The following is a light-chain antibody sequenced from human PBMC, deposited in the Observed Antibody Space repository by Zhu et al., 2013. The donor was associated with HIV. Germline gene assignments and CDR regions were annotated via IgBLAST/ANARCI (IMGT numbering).Light chain of an antibody. CDR3: QHYDNFPL. J-gene: IGKJ4*01. Sequence: DIQMTQSPSSLSASVGDTVTITCRASQPITTYVNWSQQRPGEAPKLLIYSASLLLSGVPPRFSGSGSQTFFTFTIAGLQPEDAGTYYCQHYDNFPLFGGGTRIEI. V-gene: IGKV1-33*01. CDR1: QPITTY. CDR2: SAS.